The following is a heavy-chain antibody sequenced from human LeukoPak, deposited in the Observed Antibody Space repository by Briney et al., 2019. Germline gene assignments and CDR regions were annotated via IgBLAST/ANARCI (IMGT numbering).Heavy chain of an antibody. Sequence: GGSLRLSCAASGFTFDDYAMHWVRQAPGKGLEWVSGISWNSGSIGYADSVKGRFTISRDNAKNSLYLQMNSLRAEDTALYYCAKVGTGYSSGWNLDYWGQGTLVTVSS. CDR3: AKVGTGYSSGWNLDY. CDR1: GFTFDDYA. J-gene: IGHJ4*02. CDR2: ISWNSGSI. D-gene: IGHD6-19*01. V-gene: IGHV3-9*01.